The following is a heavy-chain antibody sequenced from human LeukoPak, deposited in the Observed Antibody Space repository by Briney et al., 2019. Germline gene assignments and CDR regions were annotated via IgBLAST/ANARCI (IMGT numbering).Heavy chain of an antibody. CDR1: GYTFTGYY. CDR3: ARGGMVRGVIVIAYMDV. J-gene: IGHJ6*03. D-gene: IGHD3-10*01. Sequence: ASVKVSCKASGYTFTGYYMHWVRQAPGQGLEWMGWINPNSGGTNYAQKFQGRVTMTRDTSISTAYMELSRLRSDDTAVYYCARGGMVRGVIVIAYMDVWGKGTTVTVSS. V-gene: IGHV1-2*02. CDR2: INPNSGGT.